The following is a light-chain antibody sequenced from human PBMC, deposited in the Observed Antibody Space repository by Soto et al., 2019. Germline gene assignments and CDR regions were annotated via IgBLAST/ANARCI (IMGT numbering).Light chain of an antibody. CDR2: GAS. Sequence: EIVMTHSPATLSVSPLEMATLSFSASQSVSSNLALYQQKPGQAPRLLIYGASSRATGIPDRFSGSGSGTDFTLTISRLEPEDFAVYYCQKYGNSLYNFGQGTKVDIK. J-gene: IGKJ2*01. CDR3: QKYGNSLYN. CDR1: QSVSSN. V-gene: IGKV3-20*01.